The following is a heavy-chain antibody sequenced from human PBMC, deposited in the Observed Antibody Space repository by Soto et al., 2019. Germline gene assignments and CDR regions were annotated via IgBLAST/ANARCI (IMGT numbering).Heavy chain of an antibody. V-gene: IGHV4-38-2*01. Sequence: SETLSLTCAVSGYSIITDSYCGWIRQPPGKGLEWIGSIYHSGSTYYKSSLKSRVTISRDTSKNLFSLKLSSVTAADTAVYYCAREARTLDWYLDLWGRGTLVTVSS. CDR2: IYHSGST. D-gene: IGHD6-6*01. J-gene: IGHJ2*01. CDR3: AREARTLDWYLDL. CDR1: GYSIITDSY.